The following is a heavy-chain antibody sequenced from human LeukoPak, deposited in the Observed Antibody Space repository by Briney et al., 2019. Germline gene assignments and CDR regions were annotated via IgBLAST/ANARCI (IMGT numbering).Heavy chain of an antibody. CDR3: ARGKEPVAGSLSHFDY. V-gene: IGHV3-30*02. Sequence: GGSLRLSCAASEFTFSSYGMYWVRQAPGKGLEWVAFIRYDGSNKYYVDSVKGRFTISRDNSKNTLYLQMNSLRAEDTAVYYCARGKEPVAGSLSHFDYWGQGTLVTVSS. J-gene: IGHJ4*02. D-gene: IGHD6-19*01. CDR2: IRYDGSNK. CDR1: EFTFSSYG.